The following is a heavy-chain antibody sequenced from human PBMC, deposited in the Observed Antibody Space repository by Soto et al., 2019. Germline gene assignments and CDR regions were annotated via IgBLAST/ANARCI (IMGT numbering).Heavy chain of an antibody. CDR1: GGSISSSSYY. CDR3: ARHPRFLKWLLSNWFDP. Sequence: SETLSLTCTVSGGSISSSSYYWGWIRQPPGKGLEWIGSIYYSGSTYYNPSLKSRVTISVDTSKNQFSLKLSSVTAADTAVYYCARHPRFLKWLLSNWFDPWGQGTLVTVSS. V-gene: IGHV4-39*01. J-gene: IGHJ5*02. D-gene: IGHD3-3*01. CDR2: IYYSGST.